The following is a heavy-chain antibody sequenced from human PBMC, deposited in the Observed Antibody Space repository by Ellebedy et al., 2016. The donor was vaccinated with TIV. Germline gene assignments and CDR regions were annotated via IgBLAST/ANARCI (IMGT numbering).Heavy chain of an antibody. CDR2: ISGSGGAT. V-gene: IGHV3-23*01. CDR1: GFTFSSYA. Sequence: GESLKISXAASGFTFSSYAMSWVRQAPGKGLEWVSVISGSGGATYYADSVRGRFSISRDNSKNTLYLQMNSLRAEDTALYYCAKDWYTDWGQGTLVTVSA. J-gene: IGHJ4*02. D-gene: IGHD2-2*02. CDR3: AKDWYTD.